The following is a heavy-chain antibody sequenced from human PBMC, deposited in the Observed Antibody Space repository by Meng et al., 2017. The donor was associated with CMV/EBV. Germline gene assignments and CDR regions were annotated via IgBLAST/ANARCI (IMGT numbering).Heavy chain of an antibody. CDR2: INPNSGGT. Sequence: QGQPVRAGAEVRRPGAPVKVSCKASGYTFTGYYMHWVRQAPGQGLEWMGWINPNSGGTNYAQKFQGRVTMTRDTSISTAYMELSRLRSDDTAVYYCARGSGIAAAGTFDYWGQGTLVTVSS. CDR1: GYTFTGYY. D-gene: IGHD6-13*01. V-gene: IGHV1-2*02. CDR3: ARGSGIAAAGTFDY. J-gene: IGHJ4*02.